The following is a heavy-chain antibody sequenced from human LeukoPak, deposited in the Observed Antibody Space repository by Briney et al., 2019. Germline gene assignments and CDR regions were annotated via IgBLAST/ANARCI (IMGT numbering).Heavy chain of an antibody. J-gene: IGHJ4*02. D-gene: IGHD3-22*01. CDR3: ARGYYDSSAYYSADY. V-gene: IGHV1-2*02. CDR2: INPNTGDT. Sequence: ASVKVSCKASGHTFTGYYIHWVRQAPGQGLEWMGWINPNTGDTNYAQKFQGRVTMTRDTSISTAYMELTRLRSDDTAVYYCARGYYDSSAYYSADYWGQGALVTVSS. CDR1: GHTFTGYY.